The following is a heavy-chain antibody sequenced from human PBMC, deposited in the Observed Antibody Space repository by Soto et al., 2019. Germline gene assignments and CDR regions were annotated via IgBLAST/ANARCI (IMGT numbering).Heavy chain of an antibody. Sequence: GESLKISCKGSGYSFTSYWIGWVRQMPGKGLEWMGIIYPGDSDTRYSPSFQGQVTISADKSISTAYLQWSSLKASDTAMYYCARNVTDSSGYYPGIFDYWGQGTLVTVSS. CDR1: GYSFTSYW. J-gene: IGHJ4*02. CDR3: ARNVTDSSGYYPGIFDY. V-gene: IGHV5-51*01. CDR2: IYPGDSDT. D-gene: IGHD3-22*01.